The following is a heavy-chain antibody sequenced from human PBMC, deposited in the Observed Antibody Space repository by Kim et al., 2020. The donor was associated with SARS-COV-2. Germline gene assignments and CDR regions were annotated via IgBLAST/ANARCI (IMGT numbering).Heavy chain of an antibody. CDR3: SGSRDGYRSDY. CDR1: GFNFNAFG. J-gene: IGHJ4*02. Sequence: GGSLRLSCAVSGFNFNAFGVHWVRQASGKGLEWVGRIRNKGNNYATTYAASVKGRFTISRDDSKNTAYLQMNSLKTEDTAMYYCSGSRDGYRSDYWGQGT. V-gene: IGHV3-73*01. CDR2: IRNKGNNYAT. D-gene: IGHD5-18*01.